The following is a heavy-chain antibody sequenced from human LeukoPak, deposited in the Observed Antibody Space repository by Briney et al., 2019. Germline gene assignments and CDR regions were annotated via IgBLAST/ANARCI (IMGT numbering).Heavy chain of an antibody. CDR3: ALGYSWFGEFPTLDY. CDR1: GFTFSNFW. D-gene: IGHD3-10*01. Sequence: GGSLRLSCAASGFTFSNFWMHWVRQAPGKGLMWVPLINDDGISTNYADSVKGRFTISRDNTKSTLYLQMNSLRVDDTAVYYCALGYSWFGEFPTLDYWGQGILVTVSS. CDR2: INDDGIST. J-gene: IGHJ4*02. V-gene: IGHV3-74*01.